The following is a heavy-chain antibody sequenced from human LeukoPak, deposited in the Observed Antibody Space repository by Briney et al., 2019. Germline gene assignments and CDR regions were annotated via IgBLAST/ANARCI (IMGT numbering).Heavy chain of an antibody. D-gene: IGHD4-23*01. CDR1: GFTFTSSA. Sequence: SVKVSFKASGFTFTSSAMQGVRQARGQRLEWIGWIVVGSGNTNYAQKFQERVTITRDMSTSTAYMELSRLRSEDTAVYYCARQTTVVTPFDYWGQGTLVTVSS. CDR3: ARQTTVVTPFDY. CDR2: IVVGSGNT. J-gene: IGHJ4*02. V-gene: IGHV1-58*02.